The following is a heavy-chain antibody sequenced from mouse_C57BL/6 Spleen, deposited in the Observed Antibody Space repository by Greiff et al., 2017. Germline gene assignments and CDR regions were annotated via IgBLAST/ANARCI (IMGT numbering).Heavy chain of an antibody. CDR2: INPNYGAT. Sequence: QLQQSGPELVKPGASVKISCKASGYSFTDYNMNWVKQSNGKSLEWIGVINPNYGATSYNQKFKGKATLTADHSSRPAYMQRNSLTSEDTAVYYCARNYHSSMYYWGQRISVTAS. V-gene: IGHV1-39*01. CDR1: GYSFTDYN. CDR3: ARNYHSSMYY. D-gene: IGHD1-1*01. J-gene: IGHJ4*01.